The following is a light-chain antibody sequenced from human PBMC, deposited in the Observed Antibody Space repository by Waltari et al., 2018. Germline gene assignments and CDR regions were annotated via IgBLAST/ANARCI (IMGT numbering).Light chain of an antibody. CDR3: QEYVTLPAT. CDR1: QSVSRA. Sequence: EIVLTQSPGTLSLSPGERATLSCRASQSVSRALAWCQQKPGQAPRLLIYGASSRATGIPDRFSGSGSGTDFSLTISRLEPEDFAVYYCQEYVTLPATFGQGTKVEI. J-gene: IGKJ1*01. V-gene: IGKV3-20*01. CDR2: GAS.